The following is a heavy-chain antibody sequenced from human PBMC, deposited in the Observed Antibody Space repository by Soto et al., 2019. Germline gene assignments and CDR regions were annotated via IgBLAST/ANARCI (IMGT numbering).Heavy chain of an antibody. V-gene: IGHV4-4*02. J-gene: IGHJ6*02. CDR2: ICHSGST. CDR3: AREDSRTVTKGIGKNGVAYQYGMDV. D-gene: IGHD4-17*01. Sequence: SETLSLTCSVSGVSISSSNWWSWVRQPPGKVLEWIGEICHSGSTNYNPSVKSRVTISVDKSKNQLSLKLNSVNAADTAVYYCAREDSRTVTKGIGKNGVAYQYGMDVWGQGTTVTGS. CDR1: GVSISSSNW.